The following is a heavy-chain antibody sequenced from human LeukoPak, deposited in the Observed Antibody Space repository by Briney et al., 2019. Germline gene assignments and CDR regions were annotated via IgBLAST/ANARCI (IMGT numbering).Heavy chain of an antibody. Sequence: ASVKVSCKASGYTFTGYYMHWVRQAPGQGLEWMGWINPNSGNTGYAQKFQGRVTMTRNTSISTAYMELSSLRSEDTAVYYCARGTFNQFDPWGQGTLVTVSS. D-gene: IGHD3-3*02. CDR2: INPNSGNT. J-gene: IGHJ5*02. CDR1: GYTFTGYY. V-gene: IGHV1-8*02. CDR3: ARGTFNQFDP.